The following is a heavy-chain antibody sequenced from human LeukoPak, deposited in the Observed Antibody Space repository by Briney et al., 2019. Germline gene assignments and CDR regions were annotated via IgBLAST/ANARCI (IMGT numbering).Heavy chain of an antibody. J-gene: IGHJ5*02. Sequence: SETLSLTCAVYGGSFSGYYWNWIRQPPGKGLEWIGEMNHSGNTNCNPSLKSRVTISVDTSKKQVSLKLSSVTAADMAVYYCARGGGPCSNGVCPPWFDPWGQGILVTVSS. V-gene: IGHV4-34*01. D-gene: IGHD2-8*01. CDR2: MNHSGNT. CDR3: ARGGGPCSNGVCPPWFDP. CDR1: GGSFSGYY.